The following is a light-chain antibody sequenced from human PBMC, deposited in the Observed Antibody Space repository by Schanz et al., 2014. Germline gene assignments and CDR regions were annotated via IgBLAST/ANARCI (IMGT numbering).Light chain of an antibody. V-gene: IGLV2-8*01. CDR1: SSDVGGYNS. J-gene: IGLJ2*01. CDR2: EVT. CDR3: SSYAGSNGVL. Sequence: QSALTQPPSASGSPKQSVSISCTGTSSDVGGYNSVSWYQQHPGKAPKLMIYEVTKRPSGVPDRFSGSKSGNTASLTVSGLQSEDEADYYCSSYAGSNGVLFGGGTKLPS.